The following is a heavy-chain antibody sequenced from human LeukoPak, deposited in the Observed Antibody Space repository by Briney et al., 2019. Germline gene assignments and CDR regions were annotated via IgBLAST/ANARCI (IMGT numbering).Heavy chain of an antibody. J-gene: IGHJ3*02. CDR2: ISGSGGST. D-gene: IGHD2-2*01. CDR1: GFTFSSYA. V-gene: IGHV3-23*01. Sequence: GGSLRLSCAASGFTFSSYAMSWVRQAPGKGLEWVSAISGSGGSTYYADSVKGRFTISRDNSKNTLYLQMNSLRAEDTAVYYCAKDGPVRRAAASRNAFDIWGQGTSVTVTS. CDR3: AKDGPVRRAAASRNAFDI.